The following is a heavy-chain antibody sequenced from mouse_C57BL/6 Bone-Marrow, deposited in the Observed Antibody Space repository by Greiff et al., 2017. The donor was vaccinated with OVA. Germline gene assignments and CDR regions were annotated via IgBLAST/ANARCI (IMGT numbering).Heavy chain of an antibody. V-gene: IGHV7-3*01. CDR3: ARYSLYARDY. Sequence: EVQGVESGGGLVQPGGSLSLSCAASGFTFTDYYMSWVRPPPGKALEWLGFIRNKANGYTTEYSASVKGRFTISRDYSQSILYLQINALRAEDSATYYCARYSLYARDYWGQGTSVTVSS. CDR1: GFTFTDYY. J-gene: IGHJ4*01. CDR2: IRNKANGYTT.